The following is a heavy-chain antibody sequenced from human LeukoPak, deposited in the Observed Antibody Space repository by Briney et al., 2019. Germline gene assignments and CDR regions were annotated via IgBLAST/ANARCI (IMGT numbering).Heavy chain of an antibody. CDR2: INGDGSLN. CDR3: TRDRAYGALDY. V-gene: IGHV3-7*01. D-gene: IGHD4/OR15-4a*01. Sequence: GGSLRLSCAASGFTFSTSWMTWVRQAPGKGLEWVANINGDGSLNGHVASVKGRFTISRDNAKNSVYLQMISLRDEDAAVYYCTRDRAYGALDYWGQGTLVTVSS. J-gene: IGHJ4*02. CDR1: GFTFSTSW.